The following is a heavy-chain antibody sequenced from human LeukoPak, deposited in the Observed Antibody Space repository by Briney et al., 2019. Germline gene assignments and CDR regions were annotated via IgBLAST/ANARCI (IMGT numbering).Heavy chain of an antibody. CDR1: GFTFSSYS. CDR2: ISTSSIYI. Sequence: PGGSLRLSCAASGFTFSSYSMNWVRQAPGKGLEWVSSISTSSIYIYYADSLKGRFTISRDNAKNSLYLQMNSLRAEDTAVYYCAKENGIGGDPNYFDYWGQGTLVTVSS. V-gene: IGHV3-21*04. CDR3: AKENGIGGDPNYFDY. D-gene: IGHD2-8*01. J-gene: IGHJ4*02.